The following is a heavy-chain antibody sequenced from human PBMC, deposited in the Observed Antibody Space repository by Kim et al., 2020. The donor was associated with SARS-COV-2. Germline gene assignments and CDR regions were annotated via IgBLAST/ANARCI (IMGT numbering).Heavy chain of an antibody. V-gene: IGHV4-34*01. CDR3: ARGDWFDP. CDR2: INHSGST. CDR1: GGSLSGYY. J-gene: IGHJ5*02. Sequence: SETLSLTCAVYGGSLSGYYWSWIRQSPGKGLEWLGEINHSGSTNYNPSLKSRVTISVDTSKNQLSLKVNSVTAADTAVYYCARGDWFDPWGQGTLVSVSS.